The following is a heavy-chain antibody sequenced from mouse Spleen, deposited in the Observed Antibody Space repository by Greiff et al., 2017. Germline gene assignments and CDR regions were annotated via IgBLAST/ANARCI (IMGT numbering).Heavy chain of an antibody. D-gene: IGHD1-1*01. CDR3: AREKDYDGSYDAMDY. CDR1: GYAFTNYL. CDR2: INPSNGGT. Sequence: VQLQQSGAELVRPGTSVKVSCKASGYAFTNYLIEWVKQRPGQGLEWIGNINPSNGGTNYNEKFKSKATLTVDKSSSTAYMQLSSLTSEDSAVYYCAREKDYDGSYDAMDYWGQGTSVTVSS. V-gene: IGHV1-54*01. J-gene: IGHJ4*01.